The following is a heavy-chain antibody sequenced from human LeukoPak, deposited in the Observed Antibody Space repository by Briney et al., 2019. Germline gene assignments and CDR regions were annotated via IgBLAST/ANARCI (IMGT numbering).Heavy chain of an antibody. V-gene: IGHV3-64D*06. D-gene: IGHD6-19*01. Sequence: GGSLRLSCSASGFTFSTYAMHWVRQAPGKGLEYVSAIGTNGISTYYADSVEGRFTISRDNSKNTVYLQMSSLRAEDTAVYYCARDGGGGGSIAVAGGGYYYYGMDVWGQGTTVTVSS. CDR3: ARDGGGGGSIAVAGGGYYYYGMDV. CDR2: IGTNGIST. J-gene: IGHJ6*02. CDR1: GFTFSTYA.